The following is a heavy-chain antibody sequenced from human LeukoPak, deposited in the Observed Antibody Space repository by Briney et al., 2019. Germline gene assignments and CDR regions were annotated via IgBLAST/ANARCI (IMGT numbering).Heavy chain of an antibody. CDR1: GFTFSSYS. CDR2: ISSSSSYI. CDR3: AKGASDIVVVTSIYYFDY. Sequence: GGSLRLSCAASGFTFSSYSMNWVRQAPGKGLEWVSSISSSSSYIYYADSVKGRFTIPRDNAKNSLYLQMNSLRAEDTAVYYCAKGASDIVVVTSIYYFDYWGQGTLVTVSS. D-gene: IGHD2-2*01. V-gene: IGHV3-21*01. J-gene: IGHJ4*02.